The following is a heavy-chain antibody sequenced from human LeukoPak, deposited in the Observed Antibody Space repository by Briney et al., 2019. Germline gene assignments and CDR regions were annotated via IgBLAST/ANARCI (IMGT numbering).Heavy chain of an antibody. CDR2: IYTSGST. V-gene: IGHV4-61*02. CDR3: ARDHGPHYSSGWYFDY. Sequence: SQTLSLTCTVSGGSISSGSYYWSWIRQPAGKGLEWIGRIYTSGSTNYNPSLKSRVTISVDTSKNQFSLKLSSVTAADTAVYYCARDHGPHYSSGWYFDYWGQGTLVTVSS. CDR1: GGSISSGSYY. J-gene: IGHJ4*02. D-gene: IGHD6-19*01.